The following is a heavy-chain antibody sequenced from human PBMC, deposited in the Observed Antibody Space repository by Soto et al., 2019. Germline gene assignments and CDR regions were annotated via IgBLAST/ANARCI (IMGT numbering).Heavy chain of an antibody. V-gene: IGHV1-8*01. CDR3: AREGGYSYGFDN. D-gene: IGHD5-18*01. J-gene: IGHJ4*02. CDR2: MNPNSGNT. Sequence: QVQLVQSGAEVKKPGASVKVSCKASGYTFTSYDINWVRQATGQGLEWMGWMNPNSGNTGYAQKFQGRVTXXRXXSISTAYMELSSLRSEDTAVYYCAREGGYSYGFDNWGQGTLVTVSS. CDR1: GYTFTSYD.